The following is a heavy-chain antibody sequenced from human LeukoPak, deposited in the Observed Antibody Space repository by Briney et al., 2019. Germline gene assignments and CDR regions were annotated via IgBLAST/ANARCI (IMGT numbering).Heavy chain of an antibody. J-gene: IGHJ3*02. V-gene: IGHV7-4-1*01. D-gene: IGHD3-22*01. CDR3: GRESDSSGSDAFDI. Sequence: ASVKVSCKASGYDFINYGLNWVRQAPGQGLEWMGWINPKTGDPTYAQNFTGRFVFSLDTSVTTAYLQILSLESEDTAVYFCGRESDSSGSDAFDIWGQGTMVTVSS. CDR1: GYDFINYG. CDR2: INPKTGDP.